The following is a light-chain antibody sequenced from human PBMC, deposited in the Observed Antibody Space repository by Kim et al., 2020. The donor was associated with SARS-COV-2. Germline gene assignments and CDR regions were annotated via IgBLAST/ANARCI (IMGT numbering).Light chain of an antibody. Sequence: GGSTGSLCSACTGDIVSSEYASWYQQQPGQAPTLLIYDHINRPAAVSHRFSGSSSGNTASLTITGLQAEEEADYYCSSHTTSSSWVFGGGTQLTVL. V-gene: IGLV2-14*04. CDR3: SSHTTSSSWV. J-gene: IGLJ3*02. CDR1: TGDIVSSEY. CDR2: DHI.